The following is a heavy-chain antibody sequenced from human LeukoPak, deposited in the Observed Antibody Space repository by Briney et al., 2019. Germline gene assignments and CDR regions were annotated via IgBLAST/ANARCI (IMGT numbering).Heavy chain of an antibody. CDR3: AKDLRGYYYDSSADY. V-gene: IGHV3-23*01. D-gene: IGHD3-22*01. Sequence: GGSLRLSCAASGFTFSSYAMSWVRQAPGKGLEWVSAISGSGGSTYYADSVEGRFTISRDNSKNTLYLQMNSLRAEDTAVYYCAKDLRGYYYDSSADYWGQGTLVTVSS. CDR2: ISGSGGST. J-gene: IGHJ4*02. CDR1: GFTFSSYA.